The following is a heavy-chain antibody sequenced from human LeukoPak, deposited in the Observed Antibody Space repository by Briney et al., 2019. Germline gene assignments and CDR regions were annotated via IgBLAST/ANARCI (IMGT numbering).Heavy chain of an antibody. D-gene: IGHD3-10*01. J-gene: IGHJ5*02. CDR2: IKQDGSEK. CDR1: GFTFSSYW. V-gene: IGHV3-7*03. CDR3: ARDMVRGELWFDP. Sequence: GGSLRLSCAASGFTFSSYWMSWVRQAPGKGLEWVANIKQDGSEKYYVDSVKGRFTISRDNAKNSLYLQMNSLRAEDTAVYYCARDMVRGELWFDPWGQGTLVTVSS.